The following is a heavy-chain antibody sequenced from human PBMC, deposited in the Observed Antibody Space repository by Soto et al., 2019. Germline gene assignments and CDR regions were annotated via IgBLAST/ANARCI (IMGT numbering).Heavy chain of an antibody. CDR3: ARGGIAAADFDY. Sequence: SETLSLTCTVSGGSISSGDYYWSWTRQPPGKGLEWIGYIYYSGSTYYNPSLKSRVTISVDTSKNQFSLKLSSVTAADTAVYYCARGGIAAADFDYWGQGTLVTVSS. V-gene: IGHV4-30-4*01. J-gene: IGHJ4*02. CDR2: IYYSGST. CDR1: GGSISSGDYY. D-gene: IGHD6-13*01.